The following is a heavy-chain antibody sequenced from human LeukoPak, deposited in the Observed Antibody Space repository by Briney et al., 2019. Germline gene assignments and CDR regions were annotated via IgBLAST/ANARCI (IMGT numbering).Heavy chain of an antibody. CDR1: GDSVSSNSVT. J-gene: IGHJ5*02. V-gene: IGHV6-1*01. D-gene: IGHD2-2*01. Sequence: SQALSLTCAISGDSVSSNSVTWNWIRQSPSRGLEWLGRTYYRSTWYNDYAVSVRGRITVNPDTSKNQFSLYLNSVTPEDTAVYYCARRLTQYDCFDPWGQGILVTVSS. CDR2: TYYRSTWYN. CDR3: ARRLTQYDCFDP.